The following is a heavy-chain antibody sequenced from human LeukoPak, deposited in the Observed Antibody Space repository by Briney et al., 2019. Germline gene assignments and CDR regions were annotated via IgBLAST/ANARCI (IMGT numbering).Heavy chain of an antibody. CDR1: GFTFSSYA. V-gene: IGHV3-30*04. J-gene: IGHJ4*02. CDR3: AKVGYDFWSSYGRTTDY. Sequence: GGSLRLSCAASGFTFSSYAMHWVRQAPGKVLEWVAVISYDGSNKYYADSVKGRFTISRDNSKNTLYLQMNSLRAEDTAVYYCAKVGYDFWSSYGRTTDYWGQGTLVTVSS. D-gene: IGHD3-3*01. CDR2: ISYDGSNK.